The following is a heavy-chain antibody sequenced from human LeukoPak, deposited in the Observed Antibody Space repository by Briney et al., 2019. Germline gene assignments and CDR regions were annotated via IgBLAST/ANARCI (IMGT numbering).Heavy chain of an antibody. J-gene: IGHJ4*02. V-gene: IGHV3-48*03. CDR3: ARDRSSWYHSFDY. D-gene: IGHD6-13*01. CDR2: ISSSGSTI. Sequence: GGSLRLSCAASGFTFSSYEMNWVRQAPGKGLEWVSYISSSGSTIYYADSVKGRFTISRDNAKNSLYLQMNSLRAEDTAVYYCARDRSSWYHSFDYWGQGTLVTVSS. CDR1: GFTFSSYE.